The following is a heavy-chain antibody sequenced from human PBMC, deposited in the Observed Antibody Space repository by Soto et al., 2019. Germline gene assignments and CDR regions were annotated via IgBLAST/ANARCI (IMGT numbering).Heavy chain of an antibody. V-gene: IGHV1-69*08. CDR2: IIPILGIA. CDR3: AREWGYCSGGSCYSVRFDP. Sequence: QVQLVQSGAEVKKPGSSVKVSCKASGGTFSSYTISWVRQAPGQGLEWMGRIIPILGIANYAQKFQGRVTITADKSTSTAYMELSSLRYEDTAVYYCAREWGYCSGGSCYSVRFDPWGQGTLVTVSS. CDR1: GGTFSSYT. J-gene: IGHJ5*02. D-gene: IGHD2-15*01.